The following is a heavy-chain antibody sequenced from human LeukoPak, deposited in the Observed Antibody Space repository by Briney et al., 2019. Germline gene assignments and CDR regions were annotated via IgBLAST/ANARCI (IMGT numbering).Heavy chain of an antibody. D-gene: IGHD5/OR15-5a*01. Sequence: GGSLRLSCAASGFTFSTSAMNWVRQVPGKGLEWVSSINSYSSHIYYAASVRGRFTVSRDNARNSVFLQMNSLTAEDTAVYYCARDPERYLRTGKFDYWGQGTLVTVSS. CDR3: ARDPERYLRTGKFDY. V-gene: IGHV3-21*01. CDR2: INSYSSHI. J-gene: IGHJ4*02. CDR1: GFTFSTSA.